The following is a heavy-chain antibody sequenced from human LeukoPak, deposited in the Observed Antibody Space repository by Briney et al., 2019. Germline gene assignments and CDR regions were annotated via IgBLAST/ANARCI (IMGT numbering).Heavy chain of an antibody. CDR2: INTDGSIT. CDR3: ARDRGPRTGFMVREAYDY. D-gene: IGHD3-10*01. J-gene: IGHJ4*02. CDR1: GFTFSNYW. V-gene: IGHV3-74*01. Sequence: GGSLRLSCVASGFTFSNYWIHWVRQAPGKGLVWVSRINTDGSITNYADSVKGRFSISRDNAKNTLYLQMSSLRAEDTAVYYCARDRGPRTGFMVREAYDYWGQGTLVTVSS.